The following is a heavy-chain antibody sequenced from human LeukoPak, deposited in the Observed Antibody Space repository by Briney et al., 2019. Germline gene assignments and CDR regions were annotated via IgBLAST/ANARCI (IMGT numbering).Heavy chain of an antibody. CDR2: ISYDGSNK. CDR1: RFTFSSYG. V-gene: IGHV3-30*18. Sequence: PGGSLRLSCAASRFTFSSYGMHWVRQAPGKGLEWVAVISYDGSNKYYADSVKGRFTISRDNSKNTLYLQMNSLRAEDTAVYYCAKVGVCGGDCPSYYFDHWGQGTLVTVSS. CDR3: AKVGVCGGDCPSYYFDH. D-gene: IGHD2-21*02. J-gene: IGHJ4*01.